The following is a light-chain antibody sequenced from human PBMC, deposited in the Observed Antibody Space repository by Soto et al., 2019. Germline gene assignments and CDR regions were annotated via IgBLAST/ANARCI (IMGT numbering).Light chain of an antibody. V-gene: IGKV3-20*01. J-gene: IGKJ2*01. CDR3: QQYGSSPPYT. Sequence: EVVLTQSPGTLSLSPGERATLSCRASQSVSNNYLAWYQQKPGQSPKRLIFGSSDRATGIPDRFSGSGSGTDFTLTISSLEPEDFAVYYCQQYGSSPPYTFGQGPKLEIK. CDR1: QSVSNNY. CDR2: GSS.